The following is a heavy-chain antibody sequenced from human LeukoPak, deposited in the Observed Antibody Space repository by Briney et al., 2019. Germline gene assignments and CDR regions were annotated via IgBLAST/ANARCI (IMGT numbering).Heavy chain of an antibody. V-gene: IGHV3-64*01. D-gene: IGHD2-21*02. CDR2: ISSNGGST. J-gene: IGHJ4*02. Sequence: GGSLRLSCAASGFTFSSYAMHWVRQAPGKGLEYVSAISSNGGSTYYANSVKGRFTISRDNSKNTLYLQMGSLRAEDMAVYYCARALAYCGGDCYSGLEYWGQGTLVTVPS. CDR1: GFTFSSYA. CDR3: ARALAYCGGDCYSGLEY.